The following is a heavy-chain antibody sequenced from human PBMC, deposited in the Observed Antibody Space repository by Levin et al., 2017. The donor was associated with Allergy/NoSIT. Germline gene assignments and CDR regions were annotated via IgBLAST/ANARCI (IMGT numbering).Heavy chain of an antibody. CDR3: ARGDYDSSAEHWRFDP. CDR1: GGSISSGTYY. D-gene: IGHD3-22*01. CDR2: IYYTGAT. J-gene: IGHJ5*02. V-gene: IGHV4-39*07. Sequence: MTSETLSLTCAVSGGSISSGTYYWAWIRQPPGKGLEWIGSIYYTGATYYSPSLNSRVTISVDTSKNRFSLNLNSVTAADTAVYYCARGDYDSSAEHWRFDPWGQGTLGTVSS.